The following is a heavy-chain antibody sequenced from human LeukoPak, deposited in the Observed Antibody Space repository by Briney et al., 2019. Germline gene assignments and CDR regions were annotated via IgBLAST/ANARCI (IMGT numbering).Heavy chain of an antibody. CDR1: GFSIGTGYS. CDR3: AREVESWFGDLLSYFDS. Sequence: KPSETLSLTCSVSGFSIGTGYSWGWIRQPPGKGLEWIGTIYHRGNTYHNPSLMSRVTISLDTSKNQFSLRLTSVTAADTALYYCAREVESWFGDLLSYFDSWGQGTQVTVSS. D-gene: IGHD3-10*01. J-gene: IGHJ4*02. CDR2: IYHRGNT. V-gene: IGHV4-38-2*02.